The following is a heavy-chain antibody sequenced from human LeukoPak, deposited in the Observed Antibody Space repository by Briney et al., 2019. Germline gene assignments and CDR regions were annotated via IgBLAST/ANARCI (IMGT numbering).Heavy chain of an antibody. V-gene: IGHV3-30-3*01. J-gene: IGHJ4*02. Sequence: GRSLRLSCAASGFTFSSYAMHWVRQAPGKGLEWVAVISYDGSNKYYADSVKGRFTISRDNSKNTLYLQMNSLRAEDTAVYYCASGQRCFDYWGQGTLVTVSS. CDR2: ISYDGSNK. D-gene: IGHD6-25*01. CDR1: GFTFSSYA. CDR3: ASGQRCFDY.